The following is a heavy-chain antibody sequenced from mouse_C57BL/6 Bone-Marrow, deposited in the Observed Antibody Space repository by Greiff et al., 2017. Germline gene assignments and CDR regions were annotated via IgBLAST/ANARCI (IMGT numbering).Heavy chain of an antibody. D-gene: IGHD1-1*01. CDR2: IYPGGGYT. V-gene: IGHV1-63*01. CDR1: GYTFTNYW. J-gene: IGHJ4*01. Sequence: VQLQQSGAELVRPGTSVKMSCKASGYTFTNYWIGWAKQRPGHGLEWIGDIYPGGGYTNYNEKFKGKATLTADKSSSTAYMQLSSLTSEDSAIYYCARVGLYYYAMDYWGQGTSVTVSS. CDR3: ARVGLYYYAMDY.